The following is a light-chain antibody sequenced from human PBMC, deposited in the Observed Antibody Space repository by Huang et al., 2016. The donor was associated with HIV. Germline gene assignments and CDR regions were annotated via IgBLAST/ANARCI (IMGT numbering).Light chain of an antibody. CDR2: MYA. CDR3: MQGLQAPPT. Sequence: EIVVTQSPLSLHVTPGQPASISCKSSQTLLHSDGNNLLDWYLKKPGQAPQLLLFMYANRAPGVSDRVSGSGSGTDFTLESSRVEAGDVGVYYCMQGLQAPPTFGQGTKLEI. J-gene: IGKJ2*01. V-gene: IGKV2-28*01. CDR1: QTLLHSDGNNL.